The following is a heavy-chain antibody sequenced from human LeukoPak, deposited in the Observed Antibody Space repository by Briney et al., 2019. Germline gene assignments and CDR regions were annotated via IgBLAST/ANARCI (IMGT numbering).Heavy chain of an antibody. CDR1: GYTFTGYY. Sequence: RASLKVSCKASGYTFTGYYMVWVRQAPGQGLEWMGWIIPIFGTANYAQKFKGRVTITADKSTSTAYMELSSLRSEDTAVYYCARGIQLWLNSFDYWGQGTLVTVSS. CDR3: ARGIQLWLNSFDY. CDR2: IIPIFGTA. J-gene: IGHJ4*02. V-gene: IGHV1-69*06. D-gene: IGHD5-18*01.